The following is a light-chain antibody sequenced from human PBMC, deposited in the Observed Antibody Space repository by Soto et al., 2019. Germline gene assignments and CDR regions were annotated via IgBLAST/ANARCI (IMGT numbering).Light chain of an antibody. CDR3: QHYNNWPPWT. J-gene: IGKJ1*01. CDR1: QIIANN. V-gene: IGKV3-15*01. Sequence: IVMMQSPATLSLSPGERATLSCRASQIIANNLAWYQQKPGQAPRLLIYGASTRAPGIPARFSGSGSGTEFTLTISSLQSEDFAIYYCQHYNNWPPWTFGQGTKVDIK. CDR2: GAS.